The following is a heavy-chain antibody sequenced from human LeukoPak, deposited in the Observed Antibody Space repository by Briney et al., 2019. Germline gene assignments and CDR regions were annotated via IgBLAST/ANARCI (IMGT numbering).Heavy chain of an antibody. J-gene: IGHJ6*03. CDR3: ARDGIAVAGYYYYIDV. CDR2: ISYDGSNK. D-gene: IGHD6-19*01. Sequence: GISLRLLCAASGFTHSNLAIHGVRQAPAKGLEWVAVISYDGSNKYYADSVKGRFTISRDNSKNTLYLQMNSLRAEDTAMYYCARDGIAVAGYYYYIDVWGKGTTVTVSS. V-gene: IGHV3-30*04. CDR1: GFTHSNLA.